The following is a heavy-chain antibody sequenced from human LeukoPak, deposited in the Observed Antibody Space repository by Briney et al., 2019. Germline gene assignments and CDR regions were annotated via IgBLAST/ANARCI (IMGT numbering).Heavy chain of an antibody. V-gene: IGHV3-30*02. Sequence: PGGSLRLSCAASGFTLSSYGMHWVRQAPGKGLEWVAFTQYDGSNKYYADSVKGRFTISRDNSQNTLFLHMTSLRADDTAVYFCAKAGALVRGVTAIFDYWGQGTLVTVSS. CDR1: GFTLSSYG. J-gene: IGHJ4*02. CDR2: TQYDGSNK. CDR3: AKAGALVRGVTAIFDY. D-gene: IGHD3-10*01.